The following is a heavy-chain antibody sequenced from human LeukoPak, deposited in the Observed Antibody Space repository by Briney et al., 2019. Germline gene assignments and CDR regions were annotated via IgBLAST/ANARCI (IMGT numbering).Heavy chain of an antibody. J-gene: IGHJ4*02. Sequence: SETLSLTCTVSGGSISSGGYYWSWIRQPPGKGLEWIGSIYYSGSTYYNPSLKSRVTISVDTSKNQFSLKLSSVTAADTAVYYCASKHHDFWSGYYDYWGQGTLVTVSS. D-gene: IGHD3-3*01. V-gene: IGHV4-39*01. CDR3: ASKHHDFWSGYYDY. CDR2: IYYSGST. CDR1: GGSISSGGYY.